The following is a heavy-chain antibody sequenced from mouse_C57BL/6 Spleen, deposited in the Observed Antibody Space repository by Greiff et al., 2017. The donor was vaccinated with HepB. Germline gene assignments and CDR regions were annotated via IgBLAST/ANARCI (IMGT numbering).Heavy chain of an antibody. V-gene: IGHV1-39*01. CDR3: TRGSWLRGTDY. D-gene: IGHD6-1*01. Sequence: VHVKQSGPELVKPGASVKISCKASGYSFTDYNMNWMKQSNGKSLEWIGVINPNYGTTSYNQKFKGKATMTVDQSYSTAYMQLNSLTAEDSAVYYCTRGSWLRGTDYWGQGTTLTVSS. CDR1: GYSFTDYN. J-gene: IGHJ2*01. CDR2: INPNYGTT.